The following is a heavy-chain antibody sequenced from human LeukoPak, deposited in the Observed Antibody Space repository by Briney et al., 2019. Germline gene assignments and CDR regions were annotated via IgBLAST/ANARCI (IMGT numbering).Heavy chain of an antibody. Sequence: ASVKVSCKASGYTFTSCGISWVRQAPGQGLEWMGWTSAYNGNTNYAQKLQGRVTMTTDTSTSTAYMELRSLRSDDTAVYYCARVGYCSSTSCYSGADYWGQGTLVTVSS. D-gene: IGHD2-2*01. J-gene: IGHJ4*02. CDR3: ARVGYCSSTSCYSGADY. V-gene: IGHV1-18*01. CDR1: GYTFTSCG. CDR2: TSAYNGNT.